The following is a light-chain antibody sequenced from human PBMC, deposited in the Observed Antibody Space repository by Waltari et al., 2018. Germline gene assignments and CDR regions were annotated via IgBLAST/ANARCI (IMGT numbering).Light chain of an antibody. J-gene: IGKJ2*01. Sequence: DIDITQSPSSLPASVGDRVTITCQASQDVSKYVNWYLQKPGKAPKFLIYDASSLEKGVPSRFSGGGSGTHFTFTINSLQPEDFATYYCQQYDNLPYTFGQGTKLEIK. V-gene: IGKV1-33*01. CDR1: QDVSKY. CDR2: DAS. CDR3: QQYDNLPYT.